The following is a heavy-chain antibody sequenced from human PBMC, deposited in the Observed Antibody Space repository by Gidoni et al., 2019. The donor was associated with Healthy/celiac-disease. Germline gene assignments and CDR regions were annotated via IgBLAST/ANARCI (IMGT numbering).Heavy chain of an antibody. CDR3: TTAPIAVAGVDY. CDR1: GLTFGNAW. Sequence: EVPLVETGGGLVQPGGSLDPSCAAYGLTFGNAWTSWVRQAQGKGLGWVCRIKSKTDGGKTDYAAPVKGRFTISRDESKNTLYLQMNSLKTEDTDVYYCTTAPIAVAGVDYWGQGTLVTVSS. CDR2: IKSKTDGGKT. V-gene: IGHV3-15*01. J-gene: IGHJ4*02. D-gene: IGHD6-19*01.